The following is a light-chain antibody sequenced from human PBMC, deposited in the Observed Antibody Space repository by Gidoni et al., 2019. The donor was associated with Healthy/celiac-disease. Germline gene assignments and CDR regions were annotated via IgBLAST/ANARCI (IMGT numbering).Light chain of an antibody. CDR1: QSVSSSY. Sequence: EIVLTQSPGTLSLSPGERATLSCRASQSVSSSYLAWYQQKPGQAPRLLIYGASSRATGIPDRFSGSGSGTDFTLTISRREPEDFAVYYCQQYGSSPWTFXQXTKVEIK. CDR3: QQYGSSPWT. CDR2: GAS. V-gene: IGKV3-20*01. J-gene: IGKJ1*01.